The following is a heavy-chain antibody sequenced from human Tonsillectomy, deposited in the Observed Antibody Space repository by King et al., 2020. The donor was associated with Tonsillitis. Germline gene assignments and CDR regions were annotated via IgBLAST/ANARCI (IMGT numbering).Heavy chain of an antibody. J-gene: IGHJ1*01. V-gene: IGHV3-30-3*01. D-gene: IGHD6-13*01. Sequence: VQLVESGGGVVQPGRSLRLSCAASGFTFSRYAMHWVRQAPGKGLEWVAVISYDGSNKYYADSVKGRFTISRDNSKNTLYLQMNSLRAEDTAVYYCAGGAQSSSWCHPQHWGQGTLVTVSS. CDR2: ISYDGSNK. CDR1: GFTFSRYA. CDR3: AGGAQSSSWCHPQH.